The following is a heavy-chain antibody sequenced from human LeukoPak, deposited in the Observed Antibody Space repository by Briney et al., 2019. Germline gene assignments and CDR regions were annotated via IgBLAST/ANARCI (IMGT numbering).Heavy chain of an antibody. Sequence: PGVAVRLSCAASGFTFNNFCMSWVRQAPGKGLEWVSSISNSGCTTHYADSVKGRFTISRDNSKDTLYLQMNSLRAEDTAVYYCAKDPRYCTTSSCYSWGQGTLVTVS. V-gene: IGHV3-23*01. D-gene: IGHD2-2*01. CDR3: AKDPRYCTTSSCYS. CDR2: ISNSGCTT. CDR1: GFTFNNFC. J-gene: IGHJ5*02.